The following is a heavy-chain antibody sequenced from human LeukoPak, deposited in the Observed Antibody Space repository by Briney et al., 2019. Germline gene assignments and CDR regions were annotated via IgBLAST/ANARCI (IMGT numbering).Heavy chain of an antibody. CDR2: ISGSGGST. D-gene: IGHD2-15*01. CDR3: VKDFSKVVVAVTALYYFDY. Sequence: PGGSLRLSCAASGFTFSSYAMSWVRQAPGKGLEWVSAISGSGGSTYYADSVKGRFTISRDNSKNTLYLQMNSLRAEDTAVYYCVKDFSKVVVAVTALYYFDYWGQGTLVTVSS. J-gene: IGHJ4*02. CDR1: GFTFSSYA. V-gene: IGHV3-23*01.